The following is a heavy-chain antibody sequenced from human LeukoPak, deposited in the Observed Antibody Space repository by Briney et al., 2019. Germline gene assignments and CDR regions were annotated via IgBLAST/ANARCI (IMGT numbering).Heavy chain of an antibody. CDR1: GYTFSNYG. J-gene: IGHJ5*02. Sequence: ASVKVSCKASGYTFSNYGINWVRQAPGQGFEWMGWVSGHNGNPNYAQKFRDRVSMTTDTSTSTAYMELRSLRSDDTAVYYCARGRIEVSVGWFDPWGQGTLVTVSS. D-gene: IGHD5/OR15-5a*01. CDR3: ARGRIEVSVGWFDP. CDR2: VSGHNGNP. V-gene: IGHV1-18*01.